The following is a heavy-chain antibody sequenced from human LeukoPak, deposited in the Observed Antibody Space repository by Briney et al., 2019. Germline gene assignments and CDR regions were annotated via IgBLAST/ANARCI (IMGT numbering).Heavy chain of an antibody. V-gene: IGHV5-51*01. CDR2: IYPGDSDT. CDR1: GYGFSSNW. Sequence: GESLKISCKGSGYGFSSNWIGWVRQMPGKGLEWMGIIYPGDSDTRYSPSFQGQVTISADKSISTAYLQWSSLKASDTAMYYCARQRRDGYKGDFDYWGQGTLVTVSS. CDR3: ARQRRDGYKGDFDY. D-gene: IGHD5-24*01. J-gene: IGHJ4*02.